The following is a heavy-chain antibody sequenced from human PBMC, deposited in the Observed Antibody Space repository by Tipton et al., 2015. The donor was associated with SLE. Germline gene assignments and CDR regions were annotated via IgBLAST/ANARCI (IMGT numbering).Heavy chain of an antibody. Sequence: TLSLTCTVSGGSISNYYWSWIRQPPGKGLEWIGYIYYSGSTNYNPSLQSRVTISVDTSKNQFSLKLSSVTAADTAVYYCASWSPERTSGWSRFDYWGQGTLVTVSS. V-gene: IGHV4-59*01. D-gene: IGHD6-19*01. CDR1: GGSISNYY. CDR3: ASWSPERTSGWSRFDY. J-gene: IGHJ4*02. CDR2: IYYSGST.